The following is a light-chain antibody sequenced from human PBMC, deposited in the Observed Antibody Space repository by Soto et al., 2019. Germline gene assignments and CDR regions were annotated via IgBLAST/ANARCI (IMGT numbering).Light chain of an antibody. Sequence: EIVLTQSPATLSLSPGERATLSCRASQSVGRSLAWYQQKPGQAPRLLIYDASNRATGFPARFSGSGSGTDFTLTISSLEPEDFAVYYCQQGSTWPTTLGQGTRLEIK. CDR2: DAS. CDR1: QSVGRS. CDR3: QQGSTWPTT. J-gene: IGKJ5*01. V-gene: IGKV3-11*01.